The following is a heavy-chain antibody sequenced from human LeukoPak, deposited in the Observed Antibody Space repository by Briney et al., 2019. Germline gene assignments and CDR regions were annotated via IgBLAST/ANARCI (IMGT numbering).Heavy chain of an antibody. CDR3: ARGCFPLRYFDWCPNFDY. V-gene: IGHV4-34*01. J-gene: IGHJ4*02. Sequence: SETLSLTCAVYGGSFSGYYWSWIRQPPGKGLEWIGEINHSGSTNYNPSLKSRVTISVDTSKNQFSLKLSSVTAADTAVYYCARGCFPLRYFDWCPNFDYWGQGTLVTVSS. D-gene: IGHD3-9*01. CDR1: GGSFSGYY. CDR2: INHSGST.